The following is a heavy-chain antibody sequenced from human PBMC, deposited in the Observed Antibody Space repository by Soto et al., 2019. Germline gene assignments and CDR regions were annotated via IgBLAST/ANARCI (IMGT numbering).Heavy chain of an antibody. CDR1: GFTFSIYW. CDR2: IKQDGSEK. J-gene: IGHJ4*02. Sequence: EVQLVESGGGLVQPGGSLRLSCAASGFTFSIYWMSWVRQAPGKGLEWVANIKQDGSEKDYVASVKGRFTISRDNAKNSLDLQMNSLRAEDTAVYYCARDSIAVAGDNYFDYWGQGTLVTVSS. D-gene: IGHD6-19*01. V-gene: IGHV3-7*01. CDR3: ARDSIAVAGDNYFDY.